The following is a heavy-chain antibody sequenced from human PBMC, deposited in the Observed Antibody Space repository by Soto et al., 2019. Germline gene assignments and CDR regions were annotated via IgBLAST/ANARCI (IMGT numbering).Heavy chain of an antibody. CDR1: LDPVIIRIYY. Sequence: SETLSLTCTVTLDPVIIRIYYWGSIRQPPGKRLEWIGSIYYSGSTYYNPSLKSRVTISVDTSKNQFSLKLSSVTAADTAVYYCARGILSYYGSGSYYNGPYYYYYGMDVWGQGTTVT. D-gene: IGHD3-10*01. V-gene: IGHV4-39*01. CDR3: ARGILSYYGSGSYYNGPYYYYYGMDV. J-gene: IGHJ6*02. CDR2: IYYSGST.